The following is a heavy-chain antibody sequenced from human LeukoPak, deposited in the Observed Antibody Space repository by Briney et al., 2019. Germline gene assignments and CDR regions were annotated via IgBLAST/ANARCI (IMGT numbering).Heavy chain of an antibody. CDR3: ARDLSYSVSPGLDY. D-gene: IGHD5/OR15-5a*01. V-gene: IGHV4-59*01. J-gene: IGHJ4*02. CDR1: GGSISRNS. Sequence: SETLSLTCTVSGGSISRNSWNWIRQSPGEGLEWIGYVDYSGSINYNPSLTSRVTISLDTSKNQFFLTLTSVTGAGTAVYYCARDLSYSVSPGLDYWGQGTLVTVSS. CDR2: VDYSGSI.